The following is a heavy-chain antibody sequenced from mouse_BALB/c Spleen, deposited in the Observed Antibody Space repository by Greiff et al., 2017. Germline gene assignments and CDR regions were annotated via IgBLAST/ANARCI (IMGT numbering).Heavy chain of an antibody. Sequence: VQLQQSGAELVRPGALVKLSCKASGFNIKDYYMHWVKQRPEQGLEWIGWIDPENGNTIYDPKFQGKASITADTSSNTAYLQLSSLTSEDTAVYYCARASYGSSYWFAYWGQGTLVTVSA. V-gene: IGHV14-1*02. J-gene: IGHJ3*01. CDR3: ARASYGSSYWFAY. D-gene: IGHD1-1*01. CDR2: IDPENGNT. CDR1: GFNIKDYY.